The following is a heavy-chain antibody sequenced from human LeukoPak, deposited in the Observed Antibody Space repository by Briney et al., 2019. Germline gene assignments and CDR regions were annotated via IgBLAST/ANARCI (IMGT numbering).Heavy chain of an antibody. CDR2: ISDGGDTT. CDR1: GFTFSNNG. D-gene: IGHD2-21*01. CDR3: AKGKESAGIIDY. Sequence: GGSLRLSCAASGFTFSNNGMTWVRQAPGKGMEWVTGISDGGDTTYDAGSVKGRFTVSRDNSKNILYLQMNSLRAEDTAVYSCAKGKESAGIIDYWGQGTLVIVSS. V-gene: IGHV3-23*01. J-gene: IGHJ4*02.